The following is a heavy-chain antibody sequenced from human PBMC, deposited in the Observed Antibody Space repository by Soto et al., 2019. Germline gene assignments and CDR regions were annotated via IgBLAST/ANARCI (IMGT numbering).Heavy chain of an antibody. Sequence: PGGSLRLSCAASGFTFSDYCMSWIRQAPGNGLEWVSYISSSGSNIYYADSVKGRFTISRDNAKNSLYLQMNSLRAEDTAVYYCAREIGYSYGPFDYWGQGTLVTVSS. CDR1: GFTFSDYC. D-gene: IGHD5-18*01. J-gene: IGHJ4*02. CDR3: AREIGYSYGPFDY. V-gene: IGHV3-11*01. CDR2: ISSSGSNI.